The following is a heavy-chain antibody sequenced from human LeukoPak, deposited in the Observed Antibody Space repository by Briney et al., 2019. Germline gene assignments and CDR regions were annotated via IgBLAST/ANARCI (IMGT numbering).Heavy chain of an antibody. CDR2: ISYDGSNK. V-gene: IGHV3-30*18. J-gene: IGHJ4*02. CDR3: AKSDLGHRSRQVGHFDY. Sequence: GGSLTLSCAASGFTFSTYGMHWVRQAPGKGLEWVADISYDGSNKYHADSVKGRFTISRDNSKNTLYLQMNSLRAEDTGVYYCAKSDLGHRSRQVGHFDYWGQGTLVTVS. CDR1: GFTFSTYG.